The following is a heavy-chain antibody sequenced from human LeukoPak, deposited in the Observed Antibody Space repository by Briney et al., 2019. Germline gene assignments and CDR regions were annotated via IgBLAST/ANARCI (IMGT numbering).Heavy chain of an antibody. J-gene: IGHJ4*02. Sequence: ASVKVSCKASGYTLTSYYMHWVRQAPGQGLEWMGIINPSGGSTSYAQKFQGRVTMTRDTSTSTVYMELSSLRSEDTAVYYCARDLYSSGWYRVCSDWGQGTLVTVSS. V-gene: IGHV1-46*01. CDR2: INPSGGST. CDR3: ARDLYSSGWYRVCSD. CDR1: GYTLTSYY. D-gene: IGHD6-19*01.